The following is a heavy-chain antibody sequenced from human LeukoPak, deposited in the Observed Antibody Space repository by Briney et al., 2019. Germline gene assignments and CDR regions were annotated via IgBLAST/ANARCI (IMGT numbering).Heavy chain of an antibody. V-gene: IGHV5-10-1*01. J-gene: IGHJ4*02. CDR1: GYSFTRYC. CDR3: ARHYSSGSDFDY. D-gene: IGHD6-19*01. CDR2: IDPGDSYT. Sequence: GESLKISSKGSGYSFTRYCISWVRQMPGKGLEWMGRIDPGDSYTNYSPSFQGHVTISADKSISTAYLQWSSLKASDTAMYYCARHYSSGSDFDYWGQGTLVTVSS.